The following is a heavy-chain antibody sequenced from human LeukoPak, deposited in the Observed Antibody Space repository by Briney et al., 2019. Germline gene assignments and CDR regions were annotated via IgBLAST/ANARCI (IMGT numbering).Heavy chain of an antibody. Sequence: SETLSLTCTVSGYTISSGYYWGWIRQPPGKGLEWIGNIYHDGSTYYNPSLKSRVTISVDTSKNQFSLKLSSVTAADTAVYYCARGGSRSSSNFDYWGQGTLVTVSS. CDR2: IYHDGST. D-gene: IGHD6-6*01. CDR3: ARGGSRSSSNFDY. V-gene: IGHV4-38-2*02. CDR1: GYTISSGYY. J-gene: IGHJ4*02.